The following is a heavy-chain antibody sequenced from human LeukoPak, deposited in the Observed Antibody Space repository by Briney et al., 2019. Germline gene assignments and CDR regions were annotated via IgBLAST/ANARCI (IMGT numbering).Heavy chain of an antibody. J-gene: IGHJ4*02. Sequence: GGSLRLSCPASGLTFINYALHGVRPPPGGGVEYVSVISSNGGSKYYANSVKGRFTISRDNSKNTLYLQMGSLSAEDMAIYYCARVTGDRGGFDYWGQGTLVTVSS. D-gene: IGHD7-27*01. CDR3: ARVTGDRGGFDY. CDR2: ISSNGGSK. V-gene: IGHV3-64*01. CDR1: GLTFINYA.